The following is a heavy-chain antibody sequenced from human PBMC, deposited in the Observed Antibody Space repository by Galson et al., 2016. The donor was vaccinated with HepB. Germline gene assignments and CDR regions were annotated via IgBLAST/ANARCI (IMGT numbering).Heavy chain of an antibody. J-gene: IGHJ3*02. D-gene: IGHD4-17*01. CDR2: IYHSGST. V-gene: IGHV4-30-2*01. CDR1: GGSISSGGYS. Sequence: TLSLTCAVSGGSISSGGYSWSWIRQPPGKGLEWIGYIYHSGSTYYNPSLKSRVTISVDRSKNQFSLKLSSVTAADTAVYYCAREGDFGDYVGAFDIWGQGTMVTVSS. CDR3: AREGDFGDYVGAFDI.